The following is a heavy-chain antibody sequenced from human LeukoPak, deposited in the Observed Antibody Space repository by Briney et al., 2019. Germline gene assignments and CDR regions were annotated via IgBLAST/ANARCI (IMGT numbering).Heavy chain of an antibody. CDR3: ARELLWFGELPSNWFDP. Sequence: SETLSLTCAVYGGSFSAYYWSWIRQPPGKGLEWIGEINHSGSTNYNPSLKSRVTISVDTSKNQFSLKLSSVTAADTAVYYCARELLWFGELPSNWFDPWGQGTLVTVSS. CDR2: INHSGST. CDR1: GGSFSAYY. J-gene: IGHJ5*02. D-gene: IGHD3-10*01. V-gene: IGHV4-34*01.